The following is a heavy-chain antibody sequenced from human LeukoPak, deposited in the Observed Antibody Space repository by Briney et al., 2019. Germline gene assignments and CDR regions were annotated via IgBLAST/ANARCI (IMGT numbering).Heavy chain of an antibody. Sequence: PSQTLSLTCTVSGGSISSGGYFWSWIRQHPGKGLEWIAYIYDSGRINYNPSLESRVTISLDTSTNQFSLKLSSVTAADTAVYYCARAFRSNPYNWFDPWGQGTLVTVSS. V-gene: IGHV4-31*03. J-gene: IGHJ5*02. CDR3: ARAFRSNPYNWFDP. CDR1: GGSISSGGYF. CDR2: IYDSGRI.